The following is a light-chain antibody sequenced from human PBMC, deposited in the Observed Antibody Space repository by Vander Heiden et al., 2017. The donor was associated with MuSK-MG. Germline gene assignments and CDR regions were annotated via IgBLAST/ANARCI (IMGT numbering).Light chain of an antibody. Sequence: QSALTQPRPGSGAPGQSVTISCTGTGSDVGGYNYVAWYQQPLGEVPKLMIYDVSKRPSGVPDRFSGSKSGNTASLTISGLQAEDEADYYCCSYAGSSVYVFGTGTKVTVL. V-gene: IGLV2-11*01. J-gene: IGLJ1*01. CDR3: CSYAGSSVYV. CDR1: GSDVGGYNY. CDR2: DVS.